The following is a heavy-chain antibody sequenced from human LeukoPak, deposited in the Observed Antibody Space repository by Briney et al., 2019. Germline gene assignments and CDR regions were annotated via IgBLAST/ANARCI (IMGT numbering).Heavy chain of an antibody. CDR2: IYHTGSA. CDR1: NYYISSGSY. V-gene: IGHV4-38-2*01. J-gene: IGHJ4*02. D-gene: IGHD2-2*01. CDR3: ARANDRGGTSPLDY. Sequence: SETLSLTCGVSNYYISSGSYWSWIRQPPGKGLEWIGSIYHTGSAYYSSSPQSRVTISVDTSKNQFSVKLSSVTAADTAVYYCARANDRGGTSPLDYWGQGTPVTVSS.